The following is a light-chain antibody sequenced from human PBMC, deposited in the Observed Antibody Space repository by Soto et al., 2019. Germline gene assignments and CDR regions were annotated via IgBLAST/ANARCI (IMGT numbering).Light chain of an antibody. CDR1: QSVSNN. CDR3: QQYNTWWT. Sequence: EIVMTQSPATLSVSPGERATLSCRASQSVSNNLAWYQRKPGQAPRLLIYGASTRATGIPARFSGSGSGTEFTITISRLQSEDFAVYYCQQYNTWWTFGQGTRVDIK. J-gene: IGKJ1*01. V-gene: IGKV3-15*01. CDR2: GAS.